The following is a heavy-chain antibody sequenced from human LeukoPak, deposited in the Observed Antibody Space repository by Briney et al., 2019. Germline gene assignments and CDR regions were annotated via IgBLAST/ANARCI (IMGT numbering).Heavy chain of an antibody. J-gene: IGHJ4*02. V-gene: IGHV3-9*03. CDR3: AKDRDGYNFYYFDY. Sequence: GGSLRLSCAASGFTFDDYAMHWVRPAPGTGLGWVSGISWISGSIGYADSVKGRFTISRDNAKNSLYLQMNSLRAEDMALYYCAKDRDGYNFYYFDYWGQGTLVTVSS. D-gene: IGHD5-24*01. CDR2: ISWISGSI. CDR1: GFTFDDYA.